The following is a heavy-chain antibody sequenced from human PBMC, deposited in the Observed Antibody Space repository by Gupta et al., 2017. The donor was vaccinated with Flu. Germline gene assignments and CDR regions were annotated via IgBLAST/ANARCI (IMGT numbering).Heavy chain of an antibody. J-gene: IGHJ4*02. CDR1: GYY. Sequence: GYYWSWIRQPPGKGLEWIGEINHSGSSNYNPSLKSRVTISVDTSKNQFSLKLSSVTAADTAVYYCARLTTVDTAMVGSIDYWGQGTLVTVSS. D-gene: IGHD5-18*01. CDR2: INHSGSS. V-gene: IGHV4-34*01. CDR3: ARLTTVDTAMVGSIDY.